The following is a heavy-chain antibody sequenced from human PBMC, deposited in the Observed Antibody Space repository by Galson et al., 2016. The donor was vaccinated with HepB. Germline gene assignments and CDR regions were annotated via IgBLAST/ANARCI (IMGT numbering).Heavy chain of an antibody. CDR2: ISIHGGKT. CDR3: ARGKLDGDL. Sequence: SVKVSCKASGYIFTSYGMTWVRQAPGQGLEWVGWISIHGGKTDYAQKFQGRVNITTDISASTAYLELRSLRLDDTAVYYCARGKLDGDLWGQGTLVTVSS. D-gene: IGHD6-13*01. V-gene: IGHV1-18*04. CDR1: GYIFTSYG. J-gene: IGHJ4*02.